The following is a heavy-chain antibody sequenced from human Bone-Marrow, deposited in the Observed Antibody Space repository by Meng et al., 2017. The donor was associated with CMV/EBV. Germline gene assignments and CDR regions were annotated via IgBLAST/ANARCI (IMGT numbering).Heavy chain of an antibody. CDR3: ARDGKLDP. CDR2: ISSTSSYI. CDR1: GFIFSSYS. Sequence: SLRLSCEASGFIFSSYSMNWVRQAPGKGLEWVSSISSTSSYIYSADSVKGRFTISRDNAKNSLYLQMNSLRAEDTAVYYCARDGKLDPWGQGTLVTVSS. V-gene: IGHV3-21*01. D-gene: IGHD1-26*01. J-gene: IGHJ5*02.